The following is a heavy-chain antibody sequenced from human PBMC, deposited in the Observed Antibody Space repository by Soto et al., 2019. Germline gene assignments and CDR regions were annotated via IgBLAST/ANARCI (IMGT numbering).Heavy chain of an antibody. CDR2: IYYSGST. CDR3: ARAYYYDSSGYYQTFDY. J-gene: IGHJ4*02. CDR1: GGSISSSSYY. V-gene: IGHV4-39*01. D-gene: IGHD3-22*01. Sequence: TSETLSLTCTVSGGSISSSSYYWGWIRQPPGKGLEWIGSIYYSGSTYYNPSLKSRVTISVDTSKNQFSLKLSSVTAADTAVYYCARAYYYDSSGYYQTFDYWGQGTLVTVSS.